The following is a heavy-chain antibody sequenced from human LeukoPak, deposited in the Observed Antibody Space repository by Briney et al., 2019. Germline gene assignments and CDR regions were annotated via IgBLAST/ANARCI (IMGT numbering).Heavy chain of an antibody. CDR3: ARVSSGYAFDI. CDR1: GYTFSTSG. Sequence: ASVKVSCKASGYTFSTSGISWVRQAPGQGLEWMGWISAYNGNTNYAQKFQGRVTMTTDTSTSTAYMEVRSLRSDDTAVYHCARVSSGYAFDIWGQGTMVTVSS. J-gene: IGHJ3*02. D-gene: IGHD6-19*01. CDR2: ISAYNGNT. V-gene: IGHV1-18*01.